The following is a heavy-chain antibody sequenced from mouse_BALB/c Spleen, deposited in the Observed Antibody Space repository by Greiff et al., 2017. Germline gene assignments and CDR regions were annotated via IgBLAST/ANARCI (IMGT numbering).Heavy chain of an antibody. D-gene: IGHD4-1*01. CDR2: IYPGDGDT. V-gene: IGHV1-80*01. J-gene: IGHJ4*01. Sequence: QGQLQQSGAELVRPGSSVKISCKASGYAFSSYWMNWVKQRPGQGLEWIGQIYPGDGDTNYNGKFKGKATLTADKSSSTAYMQLSSLTSEDSAVYFCAREGWDVYAMDYWGQGTSVTVSS. CDR3: AREGWDVYAMDY. CDR1: GYAFSSYW.